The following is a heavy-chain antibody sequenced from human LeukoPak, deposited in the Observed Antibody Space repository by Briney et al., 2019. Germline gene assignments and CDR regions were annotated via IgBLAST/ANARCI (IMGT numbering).Heavy chain of an antibody. CDR3: ARNSYYDILTGCFDY. CDR2: IIPIFGTA. Sequence: ASVKVSCKASGGTFSSYAISWVRQAPGQGLEWMGGIIPIFGTANYAQKFQGRVTITTDESTSTAYMELSSLRSEDTAVYYCARNSYYDILTGCFDYWGQGTLVTVSS. D-gene: IGHD3-9*01. V-gene: IGHV1-69*05. CDR1: GGTFSSYA. J-gene: IGHJ4*02.